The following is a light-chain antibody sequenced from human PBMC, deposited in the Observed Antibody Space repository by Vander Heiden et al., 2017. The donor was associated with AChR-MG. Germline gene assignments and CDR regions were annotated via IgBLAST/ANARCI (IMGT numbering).Light chain of an antibody. J-gene: IGLJ1*01. CDR2: DVT. CDR3: SSYTSSSTYV. CDR1: SSDVGGFNF. V-gene: IGLV2-14*03. Sequence: QSALTQPASVSASHGQSITISCTGTSSDVGGFNFISWYQHHPGSAPNILIYDVTTRPSGVSNRFSDSRSGNTASLTIYGLQAEDEADYYCSSYTSSSTYVFGTGTKVTV.